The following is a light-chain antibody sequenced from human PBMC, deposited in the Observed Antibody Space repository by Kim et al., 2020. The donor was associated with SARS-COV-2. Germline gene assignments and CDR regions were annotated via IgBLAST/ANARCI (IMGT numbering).Light chain of an antibody. CDR1: RSVSTN. V-gene: IGKV3-15*01. CDR2: SAS. CDR3: QQYNNWPPWT. Sequence: SPGERTTLSGRASRSVSTNLAWYQQKPGQAPRLLIYSASTRATGIPARFSGSGSGTEFTLTISSLQSEDFAVYYCQQYNNWPPWTFGQGTKVDIK. J-gene: IGKJ1*01.